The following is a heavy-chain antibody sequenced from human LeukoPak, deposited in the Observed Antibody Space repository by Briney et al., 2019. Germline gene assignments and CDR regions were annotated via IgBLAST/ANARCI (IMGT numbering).Heavy chain of an antibody. CDR3: ARNFGDF. Sequence: SETLSLTCSVSGASISDFYWSWIRQPAGKGLEWIGRIYCSGNTNYNPSLRSRVTMSLDASENQFSLKLSSVTAADTAMYYCARNFGDFWGQGTLVTVCS. J-gene: IGHJ4*02. CDR2: IYCSGNT. D-gene: IGHD3-16*01. CDR1: GASISDFY. V-gene: IGHV4-4*07.